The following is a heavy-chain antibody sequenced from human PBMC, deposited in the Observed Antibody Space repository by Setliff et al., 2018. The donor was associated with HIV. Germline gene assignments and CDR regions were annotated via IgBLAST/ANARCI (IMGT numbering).Heavy chain of an antibody. CDR1: GGSISSRNW. Sequence: KPSETLSLTCAVSGGSISSRNWWSWVRQPPGKGLEWIGSMYHTGSTYYSPPLNSRFTISVDTSKNQFSLKLRSVTAADTAVYYCARMLWRWGNYFDYWGQGTLVTVSS. V-gene: IGHV4-4*02. D-gene: IGHD3-16*01. J-gene: IGHJ4*02. CDR3: ARMLWRWGNYFDY. CDR2: MYHTGST.